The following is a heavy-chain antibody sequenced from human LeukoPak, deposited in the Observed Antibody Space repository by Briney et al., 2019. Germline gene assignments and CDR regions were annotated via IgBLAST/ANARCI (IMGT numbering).Heavy chain of an antibody. CDR2: IYSGGST. CDR3: ARTDRTNNGPRE. D-gene: IGHD1/OR15-1a*01. CDR1: GFTVSSNY. V-gene: IGHV3-53*01. Sequence: GGSLRLSCAASGFTVSSNYMSWVRQAPGEGLEWVSVIYSGGSTYYADSVKGRFTISRDNAMNSLCLQMNSLKAEDTAVYYCARTDRTNNGPREWGQGTLVTVSS. J-gene: IGHJ4*02.